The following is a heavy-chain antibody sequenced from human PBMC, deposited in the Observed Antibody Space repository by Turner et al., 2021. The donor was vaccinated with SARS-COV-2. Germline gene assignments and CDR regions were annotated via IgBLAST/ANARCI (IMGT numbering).Heavy chain of an antibody. CDR1: GFTCRSYS. CDR3: ARQLGYCSSTICDRFLRGGMDV. J-gene: IGHJ6*02. V-gene: IGHV3-21*01. Sequence: EVQLVESGGGLVKPGGSLRLSCAASGFTCRSYSRNWVRQAPGEGLEWVSAISSTSRYISYADSVKSRFTISRDNAKNTLYLQMKSLRAEDTAVYYCARQLGYCSSTICDRFLRGGMDVWGQGTTVTVSS. CDR2: ISSTSRYI. D-gene: IGHD2-2*01.